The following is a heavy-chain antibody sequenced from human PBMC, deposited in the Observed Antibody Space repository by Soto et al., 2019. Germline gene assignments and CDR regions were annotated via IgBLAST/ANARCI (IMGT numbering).Heavy chain of an antibody. Sequence: SETLSLTCTVSGGSISSYYWSWIRQPPGKGLEWIGYIYYSGSTNYNPSLKSRVAMSVDTSRNQFSLKLTSVTAADTAVYFCARLVYDTRLNYMYFDFWGPGTLVTVSS. V-gene: IGHV4-59*12. CDR1: GGSISSYY. CDR3: ARLVYDTRLNYMYFDF. J-gene: IGHJ4*02. D-gene: IGHD3-10*01. CDR2: IYYSGST.